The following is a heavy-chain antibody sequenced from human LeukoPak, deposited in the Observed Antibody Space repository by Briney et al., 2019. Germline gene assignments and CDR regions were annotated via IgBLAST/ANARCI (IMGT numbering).Heavy chain of an antibody. CDR3: ASSYCSGGSCYLTYYYYGMDV. D-gene: IGHD2-15*01. CDR2: INHSGST. Sequence: SGTLSLTCAVYGGYFSGYYWSWIRQPPGKGLEWIGEINHSGSTNYNPSLKSRVTISVDTSKNKFSLKLSSVTAADTAVYYCASSYCSGGSCYLTYYYYGMDVWGQGTTVTVSS. J-gene: IGHJ6*02. CDR1: GGYFSGYY. V-gene: IGHV4-34*01.